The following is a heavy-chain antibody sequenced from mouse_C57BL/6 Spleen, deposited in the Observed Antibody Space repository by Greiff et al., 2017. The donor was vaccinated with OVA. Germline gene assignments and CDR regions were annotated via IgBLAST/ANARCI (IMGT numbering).Heavy chain of an antibody. CDR3: ARSDYYGSSHWYFDV. Sequence: QVQLQQSGPELVKPGASVKISCKASGYAFSSSWMNWVKQRPGKGLEWIGRIYPGDGDTNYNGKFKGKATLTEDKSSSTAYMQLSGLTSEDSAVYFCARSDYYGSSHWYFDVWGTGTTVTVSS. V-gene: IGHV1-82*01. J-gene: IGHJ1*03. D-gene: IGHD1-1*01. CDR1: GYAFSSSW. CDR2: IYPGDGDT.